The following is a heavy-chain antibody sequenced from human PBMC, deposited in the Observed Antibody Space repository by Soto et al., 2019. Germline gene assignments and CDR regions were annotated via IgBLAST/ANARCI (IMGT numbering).Heavy chain of an antibody. D-gene: IGHD3-3*01. CDR2: INAGNGNT. V-gene: IGHV1-3*01. CDR3: ARGPTNYERSPYPNDY. Sequence: ASVKVSCKASGYAFTSYAMHWVRQAPGRRLEWMGWINAGNGNTKYSQKFQGRVTITRDTSASTAYMELSSLRSEDTAVYYCARGPTNYERSPYPNDYWGQGTLVTVSS. J-gene: IGHJ4*02. CDR1: GYAFTSYA.